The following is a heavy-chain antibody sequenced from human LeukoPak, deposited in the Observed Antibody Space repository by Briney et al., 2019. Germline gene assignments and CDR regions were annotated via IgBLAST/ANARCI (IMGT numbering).Heavy chain of an antibody. V-gene: IGHV4-39*07. D-gene: IGHD3-22*01. J-gene: IGHJ4*02. CDR1: GGSIGSTTYY. Sequence: SETLSLTCTVSGGSIGSTTYYWAWIRQPPGKGLEWIGSIYYSGSTYYNPSLKSRVTISVDTSKNQFSLNLNSVTAADTAVYFCARDEGSAYPFDYWGQGTLVTVSS. CDR2: IYYSGST. CDR3: ARDEGSAYPFDY.